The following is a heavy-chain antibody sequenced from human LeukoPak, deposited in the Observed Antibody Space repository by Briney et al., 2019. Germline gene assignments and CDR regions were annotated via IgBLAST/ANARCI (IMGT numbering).Heavy chain of an antibody. CDR1: GGYISSSSYY. D-gene: IGHD5-24*01. Sequence: ETLSLTCTVSGGYISSSSYYWGWVRQAPGKGLEWVANIKQDGSEKYYVDSVKGRFTISRDNAKNSLYLQMNSLRAEDTAVYYCARDGRDGYISYFDYWGQGTLATVSS. J-gene: IGHJ4*02. V-gene: IGHV3-7*01. CDR3: ARDGRDGYISYFDY. CDR2: IKQDGSEK.